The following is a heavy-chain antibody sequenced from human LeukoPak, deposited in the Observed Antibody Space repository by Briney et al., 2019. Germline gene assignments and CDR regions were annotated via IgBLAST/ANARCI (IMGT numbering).Heavy chain of an antibody. V-gene: IGHV3-23*01. J-gene: IGHJ4*02. D-gene: IGHD1-26*01. CDR3: ARKGLGGELGGFDY. Sequence: GGSLRLSCVAAGVTFSSYGMSWVRQAPGKGLEWVSTISGSGGSTHYADSVKGRFTISRDNSKNTLYLQMNSLRVEDTALYYCARKGLGGELGGFDYWGQGTLVTVSS. CDR2: ISGSGGST. CDR1: GVTFSSYG.